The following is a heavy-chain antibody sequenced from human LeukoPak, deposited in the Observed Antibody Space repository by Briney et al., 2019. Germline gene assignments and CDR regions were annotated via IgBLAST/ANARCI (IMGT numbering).Heavy chain of an antibody. CDR3: GRTEYYFDY. CDR1: GGSISVYY. J-gene: IGHJ4*02. V-gene: IGHV4-59*01. Sequence: PSETLSLTCTVSGGSISVYYWSWIRQPPGKGLEWIGYIYYSGSTNYNPSLKSRVTMSADTSKNQFSLKLSSVTAADTAVYYCGRTEYYFDYWGQGTLVTVSS. D-gene: IGHD3-10*01. CDR2: IYYSGST.